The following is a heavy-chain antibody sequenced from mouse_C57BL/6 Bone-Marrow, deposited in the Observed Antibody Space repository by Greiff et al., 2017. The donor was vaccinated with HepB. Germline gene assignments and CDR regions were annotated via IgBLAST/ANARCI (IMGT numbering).Heavy chain of an antibody. J-gene: IGHJ4*01. CDR2: ISDGGSYT. CDR1: GFTFSSYA. Sequence: DVKLVESGGGLVKPGGSLKLSCAASGFTFSSYAMSWVRQTPEKRLEWVATISDGGSYTYYPDNVKGRFTISRDTAKNNLYLQMSHLKSEDTAMYYCANSNYGAMDYWGQGTSVTVSS. D-gene: IGHD2-5*01. CDR3: ANSNYGAMDY. V-gene: IGHV5-4*03.